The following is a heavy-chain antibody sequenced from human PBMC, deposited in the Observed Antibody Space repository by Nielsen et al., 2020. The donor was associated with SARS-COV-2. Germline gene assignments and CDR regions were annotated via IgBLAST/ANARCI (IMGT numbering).Heavy chain of an antibody. CDR2: IDYSGST. J-gene: IGHJ4*02. CDR1: GGSISSSSYY. CDR3: ARGQYRFDY. V-gene: IGHV4-61*05. Sequence: SETLSLTCTVSGGSISSSSYYWSWIRQPPGQGLEWIGYIDYSGSTNYTPSLKSRVTISIDMSKNQFSLKLTSVTAADTAVYYCARGQYRFDYCGQGTLVTVSS. D-gene: IGHD1-1*01.